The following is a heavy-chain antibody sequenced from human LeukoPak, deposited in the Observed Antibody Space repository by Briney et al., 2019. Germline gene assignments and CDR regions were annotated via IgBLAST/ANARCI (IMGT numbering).Heavy chain of an antibody. CDR2: ISAYNGNT. Sequence: ASVKVSCKASGYTFTSYGIGWVRQAPGQGLEWMGWISAYNGNTNYAQKLQGRVTMTIDTSTSTAYMELRSLRSDDTAVYYCARGYISSWPSPLYYFDYWGQGTLVTVSS. CDR1: GYTFTSYG. CDR3: ARGYISSWPSPLYYFDY. J-gene: IGHJ4*02. V-gene: IGHV1-18*01. D-gene: IGHD6-13*01.